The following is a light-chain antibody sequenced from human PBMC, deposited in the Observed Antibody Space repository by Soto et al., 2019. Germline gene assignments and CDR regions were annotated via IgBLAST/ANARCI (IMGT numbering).Light chain of an antibody. V-gene: IGKV3-20*01. Sequence: ENVMTQSPGTLSLSPGERVTLSCRASQSVSTNYVAWYQQKPGQAPRLLIYGASSRASGIPDRFRGSGSGTDFTLTISRLEPEDFAVYYCQQYANSHGTFGLGTKVEMK. J-gene: IGKJ1*01. CDR1: QSVSTNY. CDR3: QQYANSHGT. CDR2: GAS.